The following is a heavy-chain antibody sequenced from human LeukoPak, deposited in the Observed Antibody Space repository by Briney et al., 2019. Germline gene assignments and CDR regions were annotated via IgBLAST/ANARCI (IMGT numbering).Heavy chain of an antibody. D-gene: IGHD6-13*01. J-gene: IGHJ5*02. V-gene: IGHV4-59*12. CDR3: ARGGDSSSWESWFDP. Sequence: SETLSLTCTVSGGSISSYYWSWIRQPPGKGLEWIGYIYYSGSTNYNPSLKSRVTISVDTSKNQFSLKLSSVTAADTAVYYCARGGDSSSWESWFDPWGQGTLVTVSS. CDR2: IYYSGST. CDR1: GGSISSYY.